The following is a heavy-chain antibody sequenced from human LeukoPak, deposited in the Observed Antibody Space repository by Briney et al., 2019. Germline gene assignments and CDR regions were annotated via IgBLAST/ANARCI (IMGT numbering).Heavy chain of an antibody. J-gene: IGHJ4*02. V-gene: IGHV3-7*01. CDR2: INQDGSEK. CDR3: ARDRALYDSRRGYYYTEDDY. Sequence: GGSLRLSCAASGFTFSSYGMSWVRQAPGKGLEWGANINQDGSEKYYVDSVKGRFTISRDNAKSSLYLQMNSLRADDTAVYYCARDRALYDSRRGYYYTEDDYWGQGTLVTVSS. CDR1: GFTFSSYG. D-gene: IGHD3-22*01.